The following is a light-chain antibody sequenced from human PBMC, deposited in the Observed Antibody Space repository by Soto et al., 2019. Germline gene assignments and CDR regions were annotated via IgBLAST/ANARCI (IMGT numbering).Light chain of an antibody. Sequence: QSVLTQPPSASGTPGQRVTISCSGSSSNIGSNHVYWYQQLPGTAPKLLIYRSNQRPSGVPDRFSVSKSGTSGSLAISGLRSEDEAEYYCAAWDVRLSGPVFGGGTKLTVL. V-gene: IGLV1-47*01. CDR3: AAWDVRLSGPV. J-gene: IGLJ3*02. CDR1: SSNIGSNH. CDR2: RSN.